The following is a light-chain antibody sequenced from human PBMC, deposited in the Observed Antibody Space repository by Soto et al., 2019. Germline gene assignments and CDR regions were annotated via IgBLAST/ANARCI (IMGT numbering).Light chain of an antibody. J-gene: IGKJ1*01. Sequence: DIQMTQSPSTLSASVGDRVTITCRASQSISSWLAWYQQKPGKAPKLLIYDASSLESGVPSRFSGSGSGTEFTLTISSLQHDDFATYYCQQYNSYPWTCGQGTKVDIK. CDR2: DAS. CDR3: QQYNSYPWT. V-gene: IGKV1-5*01. CDR1: QSISSW.